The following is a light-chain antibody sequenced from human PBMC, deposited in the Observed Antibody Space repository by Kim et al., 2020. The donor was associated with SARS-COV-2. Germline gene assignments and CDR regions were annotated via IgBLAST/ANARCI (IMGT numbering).Light chain of an antibody. CDR2: DAS. V-gene: IGKV3-15*01. CDR1: RVVSTK. J-gene: IGKJ1*01. Sequence: GSPGERATLSCRASRVVSTKLAWYHQKPGQGLRLLIHDASSRATALPARVSGSGSGTEFTLTISSLQSEDFGIYDCQQYKKWPRTFGQGTKVDIK. CDR3: QQYKKWPRT.